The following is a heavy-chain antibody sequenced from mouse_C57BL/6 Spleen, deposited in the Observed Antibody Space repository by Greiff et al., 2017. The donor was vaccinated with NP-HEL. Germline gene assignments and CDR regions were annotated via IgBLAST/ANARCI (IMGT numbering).Heavy chain of an antibody. J-gene: IGHJ4*01. CDR2: IDPSDSYT. CDR3: ARGTYYSNPYAMDY. V-gene: IGHV1-50*01. D-gene: IGHD2-5*01. CDR1: GYTFTSYW. Sequence: QVQLQQSGAELVKPGASVKLSCKASGYTFTSYWMQWVKQRPGQGLEWIGEIDPSDSYTNYNQKFKGKATLTVDTSSSTAYMQLSSLTSEDSAVYYCARGTYYSNPYAMDYWGQGTSVTVSS.